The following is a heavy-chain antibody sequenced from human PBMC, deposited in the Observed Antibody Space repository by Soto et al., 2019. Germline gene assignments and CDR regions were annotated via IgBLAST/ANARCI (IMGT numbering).Heavy chain of an antibody. D-gene: IGHD6-19*01. CDR1: GFTFSNYW. CDR3: ARDLINGWKFDY. Sequence: GGSLRLSCAASGFTFSNYWMSWVRQAPGKGLEWVANIKQDGSENYYVDSVNGRFTTSRDNTKNSFYLQMNSLRAEDTAVYYCARDLINGWKFDYWGRGTLVTV. V-gene: IGHV3-7*01. CDR2: IKQDGSEN. J-gene: IGHJ4*02.